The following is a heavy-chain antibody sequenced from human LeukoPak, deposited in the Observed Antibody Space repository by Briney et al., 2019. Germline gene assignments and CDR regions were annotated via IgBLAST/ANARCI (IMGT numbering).Heavy chain of an antibody. J-gene: IGHJ4*02. CDR3: AKASSPITMVRGVTFDY. CDR2: ISGSGGST. D-gene: IGHD3-10*01. CDR1: GFTFSSYG. V-gene: IGHV3-23*01. Sequence: GGTLRLSCAASGFTFSSYGMSWVRQAPGKGLEWVSAISGSGGSTYYADSVKGRFTISRDNSKNTLYLRMNSLRAEDTAVYYCAKASSPITMVRGVTFDYWGQGTLVTVSS.